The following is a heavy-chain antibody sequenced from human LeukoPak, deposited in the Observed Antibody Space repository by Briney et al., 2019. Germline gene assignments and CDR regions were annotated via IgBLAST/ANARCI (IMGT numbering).Heavy chain of an antibody. J-gene: IGHJ3*02. CDR3: ARDSRRYYDFWSGYQSGGAFDI. Sequence: GASVKVSCKASGGTFGSYAISWVRQAPGQGLEWMGGIIPIFGTANYAQKFQGRVTITTDESTSTAYMELSSLRSEDTAVYYCARDSRRYYDFWSGYQSGGAFDIWGQGTMVTVSS. D-gene: IGHD3-3*01. CDR1: GGTFGSYA. V-gene: IGHV1-69*05. CDR2: IIPIFGTA.